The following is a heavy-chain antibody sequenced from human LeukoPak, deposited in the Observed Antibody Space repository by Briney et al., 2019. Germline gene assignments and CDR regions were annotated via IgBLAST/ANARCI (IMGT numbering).Heavy chain of an antibody. CDR3: ARESARGAFDI. D-gene: IGHD3-3*01. CDR2: INHNSGGT. J-gene: IGHJ3*02. V-gene: IGHV1-2*02. CDR1: GXTFTGYY. Sequence: ASXRVSCTXSGXTFTGYYMHWVRQAPGQGLEWMGWINHNSGGTNYAQKFKGRVTMTRDTSISTAYMELSRLRSDDTALYYCARESARGAFDIWGQGTMVTVSS.